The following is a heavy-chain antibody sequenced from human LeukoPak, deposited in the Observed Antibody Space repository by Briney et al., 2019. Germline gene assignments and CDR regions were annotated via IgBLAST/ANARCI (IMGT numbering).Heavy chain of an antibody. CDR1: GFTFSSYE. V-gene: IGHV3-48*03. CDR3: AKNSIRFGGTPSEFDY. J-gene: IGHJ4*02. CDR2: ISSGGSTV. D-gene: IGHD1-1*01. Sequence: PGGSLRLSCATSGFTFSSYEMNWVRQAPGKGLEWVSYISSGGSTVHYADSVKGRFSITRDNSKNTLYLQMNSLRTEDTAVYYCAKNSIRFGGTPSEFDYWGQGTLVTVSS.